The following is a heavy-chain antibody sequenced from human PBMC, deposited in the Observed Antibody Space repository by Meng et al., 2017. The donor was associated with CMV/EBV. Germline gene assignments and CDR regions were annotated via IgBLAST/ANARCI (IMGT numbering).Heavy chain of an antibody. CDR1: DGSISSSSSY. J-gene: IGHJ4*02. CDR2: IYYSGST. V-gene: IGHV4-39*07. Sequence: HLLVSGPGLVNLYETRSLHCTVSDGSISSSSSYWGWIRQPPGKGMEWSGSIYYSGSTYYNPSLKSRVTISVDTSKNQFSLKLSSVTAADTAVYYCARGGIAAAGLHWGQGTLVTVSS. D-gene: IGHD6-13*01. CDR3: ARGGIAAAGLH.